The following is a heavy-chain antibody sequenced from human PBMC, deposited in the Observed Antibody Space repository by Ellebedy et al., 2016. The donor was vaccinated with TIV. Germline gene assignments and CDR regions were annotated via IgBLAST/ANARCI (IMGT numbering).Heavy chain of an antibody. CDR1: GLTFSSYS. D-gene: IGHD5-18*01. Sequence: GASLKISCAASGLTFSSYSMNRVRPAPGKGLEWVSYISSSGTNIYYADSVKGRFTISRDNAKNSLYLQMNSMRAEDKAVYYCARSAERGYTYGSVYWGQGTLVTVSS. V-gene: IGHV3-48*04. CDR2: ISSSGTNI. CDR3: ARSAERGYTYGSVY. J-gene: IGHJ4*02.